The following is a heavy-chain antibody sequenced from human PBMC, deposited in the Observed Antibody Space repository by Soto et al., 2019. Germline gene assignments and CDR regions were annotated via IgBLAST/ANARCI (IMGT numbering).Heavy chain of an antibody. CDR1: GDSVSSNSAA. V-gene: IGHV6-1*01. CDR2: TYYRSKWYK. CDR3: VRTVGWLDP. D-gene: IGHD2-15*01. Sequence: QARSLTCAISGDSVSSNSAAWNWIRQSPSRGLEWLGRTYYRSKWYKEYAASVKSRITINPDTSKNQFSLQLNSVSPEDTAVYYCVRTVGWLDPWGQGTLVTVSS. J-gene: IGHJ5*02.